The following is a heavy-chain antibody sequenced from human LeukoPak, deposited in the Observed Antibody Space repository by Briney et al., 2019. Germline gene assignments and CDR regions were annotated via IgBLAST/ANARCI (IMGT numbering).Heavy chain of an antibody. D-gene: IGHD1-26*01. CDR3: ARLSGSYYIFDY. CDR2: ITTYNGYT. CDR1: GYTFTNYG. J-gene: IGHJ4*02. Sequence: ASVKVSCKASGYTFTNYGISWMRQAPGQGLEWMGWITTYNGYTNYAQKFRGRVTMTTDTSTSTAYMELRSLRSDDAAVYYCARLSGSYYIFDYWGQGTLVTVSS. V-gene: IGHV1-18*01.